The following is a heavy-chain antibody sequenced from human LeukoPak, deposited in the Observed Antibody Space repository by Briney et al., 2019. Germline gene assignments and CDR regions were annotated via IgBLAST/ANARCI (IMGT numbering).Heavy chain of an antibody. CDR2: ISSSSTYI. J-gene: IGHJ3*02. CDR3: ARAPLISGYAFDI. D-gene: IGHD1-20*01. Sequence: GGSLRLSCAASGFTFSSYSMNWVRQAPGKGLEWVSSISSSSTYIYHADSMKGRFTISRDNAKNSLYLQMNSLRAEDTAVYYCARAPLISGYAFDIWGQGTMVTVSS. V-gene: IGHV3-21*01. CDR1: GFTFSSYS.